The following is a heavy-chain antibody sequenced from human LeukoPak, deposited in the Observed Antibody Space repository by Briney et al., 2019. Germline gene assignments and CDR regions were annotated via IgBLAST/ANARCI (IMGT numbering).Heavy chain of an antibody. CDR3: ARGRKRSSGVFVYGMDV. CDR2: IYYSGSA. D-gene: IGHD3-10*01. V-gene: IGHV4-59*12. CDR1: GGSISSYY. Sequence: SETLSLTCTVSGGSISSYYWSWIRQPPGKGLEWIGYIYYSGSANYNPSLKSRVTISVDTSKNQFSLKLSSVTAADTAVYYCARGRKRSSGVFVYGMDVWGQGTTVTVSS. J-gene: IGHJ6*02.